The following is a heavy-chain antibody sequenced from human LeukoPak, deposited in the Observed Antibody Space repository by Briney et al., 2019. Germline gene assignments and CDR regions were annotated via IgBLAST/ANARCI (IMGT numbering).Heavy chain of an antibody. Sequence: SETLSLTCTVSGGSISSYYWSWIRQPPGKGLEWIGYIYYSGSTNYDPSLKSRVTMSVDTSKNQFSLKLSSVTAADSAVYYCARDYGGNYFDYWGQGTLVTVSS. J-gene: IGHJ4*02. CDR2: IYYSGST. CDR1: GGSISSYY. V-gene: IGHV4-59*01. D-gene: IGHD4-23*01. CDR3: ARDYGGNYFDY.